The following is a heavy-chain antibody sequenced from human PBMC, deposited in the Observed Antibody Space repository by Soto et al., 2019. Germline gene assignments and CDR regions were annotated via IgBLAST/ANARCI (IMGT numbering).Heavy chain of an antibody. Sequence: PGGSLRLSCAASGFTFSSYAMSWVRQAPGKGLEWVAVISYDGSNKYYADSVKGRFTISRDNSKNTLYLQMNSLRAEDTAVYYCAKEREDFWSGYNPIDPWGQGTLVTVSS. D-gene: IGHD3-3*01. CDR1: GFTFSSYA. CDR3: AKEREDFWSGYNPIDP. V-gene: IGHV3-30*18. J-gene: IGHJ5*02. CDR2: ISYDGSNK.